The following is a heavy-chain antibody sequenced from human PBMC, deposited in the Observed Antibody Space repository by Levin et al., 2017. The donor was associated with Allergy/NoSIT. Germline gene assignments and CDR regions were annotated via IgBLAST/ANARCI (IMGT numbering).Heavy chain of an antibody. CDR2: ISYDGTNK. Sequence: LSLTCAASGFTFSSYAMHWVRQAPGKGLEWVAVISYDGTNKQYADSVKGRFTISRDNSQNTLYLQMNSLRPEDTAVYYCGIDYWGQGALVTVSS. J-gene: IGHJ4*02. CDR1: GFTFSSYA. V-gene: IGHV3-30*04. CDR3: GIDY. D-gene: IGHD5-12*01.